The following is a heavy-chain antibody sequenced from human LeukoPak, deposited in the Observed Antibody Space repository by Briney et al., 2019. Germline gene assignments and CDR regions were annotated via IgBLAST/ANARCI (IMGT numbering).Heavy chain of an antibody. CDR2: ISSSGSTI. CDR3: AKGSSGYYHHPTYYFDY. V-gene: IGHV3-11*01. CDR1: GFTFSDYY. J-gene: IGHJ4*02. Sequence: GGSLRLSCAASGFTFSDYYMSWIRQAPGKGLEWVSYISSSGSTIYYADSVKGRFTISRDNSKNTLYLQMNSLRAEDTAVYYCAKGSSGYYHHPTYYFDYWGQGTLVTVSS. D-gene: IGHD3-22*01.